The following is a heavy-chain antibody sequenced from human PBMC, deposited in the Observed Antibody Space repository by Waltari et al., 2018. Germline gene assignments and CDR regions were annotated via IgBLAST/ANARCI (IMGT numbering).Heavy chain of an antibody. D-gene: IGHD2-8*01. CDR3: ARELMGRDYFDH. V-gene: IGHV1-2*02. CDR2: INPNSGGT. J-gene: IGHJ4*02. Sequence: QVQLVQSGAEVKKPGASVKVSCNASGYTLSGHYMHWVRQAPGQGLEWMGWINPNSGGTNYAQKFQGRVTMTRDTSINTAYMELSRLRSDETAVYYCARELMGRDYFDHWGQGTLITVSS. CDR1: GYTLSGHY.